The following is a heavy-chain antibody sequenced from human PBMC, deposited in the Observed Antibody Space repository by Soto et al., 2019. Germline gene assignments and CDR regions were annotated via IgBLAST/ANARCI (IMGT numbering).Heavy chain of an antibody. CDR3: ARDFRPHYYGGNSIGY. Sequence: QVQLVESGGGVVQPGRSLRLSCAASGFTFSSYGMHWVRQAPGKGLEWVAVIWYDGSNKYYADSVKGRFTISRDNSKNTLYLQMNSLRAEDTAVYYCARDFRPHYYGGNSIGYRGQGTLV. CDR2: IWYDGSNK. CDR1: GFTFSSYG. J-gene: IGHJ4*02. D-gene: IGHD4-17*01. V-gene: IGHV3-33*01.